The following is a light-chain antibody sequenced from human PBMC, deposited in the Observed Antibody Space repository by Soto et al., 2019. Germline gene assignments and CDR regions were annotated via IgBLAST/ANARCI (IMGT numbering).Light chain of an antibody. CDR2: EAS. CDR1: QSVRKN. CDR3: QQSHNSMYT. J-gene: IGKJ2*01. Sequence: ELVLSQSPATLSVSPGERATLSCRASQSVRKNLAWYQQKPGQAPTLLIYEASTRPTGVPSRFSGSGSGTEFTLTISSLQSEDFAIYYCQQSHNSMYTFGQGTKLEIK. V-gene: IGKV3-15*01.